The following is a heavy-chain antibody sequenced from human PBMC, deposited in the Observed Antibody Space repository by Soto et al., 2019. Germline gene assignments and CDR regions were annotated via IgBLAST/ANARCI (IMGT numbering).Heavy chain of an antibody. J-gene: IGHJ3*02. CDR1: GGSISSSNW. D-gene: IGHD2-2*02. CDR3: AREGVVVPAAIRDDAFDI. Sequence: QVQLQESGPGLVKPSGTLPLTCAVSGGSISSSNWWSWVRQPPGKGLEWIGEIYHSGSTNYNPSLKSRVTISVDKSKNQFSLKLSSVTAADTAVYYCAREGVVVPAAIRDDAFDIWGQGTMVTVSS. V-gene: IGHV4-4*02. CDR2: IYHSGST.